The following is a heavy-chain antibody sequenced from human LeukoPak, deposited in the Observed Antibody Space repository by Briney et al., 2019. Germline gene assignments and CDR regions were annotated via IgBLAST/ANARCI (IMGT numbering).Heavy chain of an antibody. J-gene: IGHJ6*03. CDR3: ARAPKGYYYDYYTDV. V-gene: IGHV1-8*03. Sequence: GASVKVSCKASGYTFTSYDINWVRQATGQGLEWMGWMNPNSGNTGYAQKFQGRVTITRNTSISTAYMELSSLRSEDTAVYYCARAPKGYYYDYYTDVWGKGTTVTVSS. CDR2: MNPNSGNT. CDR1: GYTFTSYD.